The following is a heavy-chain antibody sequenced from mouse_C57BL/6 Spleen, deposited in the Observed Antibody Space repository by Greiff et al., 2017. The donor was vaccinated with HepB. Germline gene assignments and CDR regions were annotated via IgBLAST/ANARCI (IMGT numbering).Heavy chain of an antibody. D-gene: IGHD1-2*01. Sequence: DVQLVESGGGLVQPKGSLKLSCAASGFSFNTYAMNWVRQAPGKGLEWVARIRSKSNKYATYYADSVKDRFTIFRDDSESMLYLQMNNLITEYTAVLYGIRHYYDLVYWGQGTLVTVST. CDR3: IRHYYDLVY. V-gene: IGHV10-1*01. J-gene: IGHJ3*01. CDR1: GFSFNTYA. CDR2: IRSKSNKYAT.